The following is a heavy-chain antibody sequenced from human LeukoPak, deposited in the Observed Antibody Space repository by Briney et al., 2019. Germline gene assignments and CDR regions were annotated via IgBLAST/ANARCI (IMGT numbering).Heavy chain of an antibody. CDR3: ASLSKDYDTSGYFLVY. CDR1: GGSISSYY. Sequence: PSETLSLTCTVSGGSISSYYWSWIRQPAGKGLEWIGRIYTSGSTNYNPPLKSRVTMSADTSKNQFSLNLSSVTAADTAVYYCASLSKDYDTSGYFLVYWGQGTLVTVSS. V-gene: IGHV4-4*07. D-gene: IGHD3-22*01. J-gene: IGHJ4*02. CDR2: IYTSGST.